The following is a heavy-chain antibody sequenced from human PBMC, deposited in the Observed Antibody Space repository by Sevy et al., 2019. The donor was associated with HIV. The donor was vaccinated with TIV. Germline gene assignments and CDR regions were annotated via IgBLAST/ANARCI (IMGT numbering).Heavy chain of an antibody. CDR3: ARGVREWPYYYYYMDV. CDR1: GGSISSYY. J-gene: IGHJ6*03. CDR2: IYYSGST. Sequence: SETLSLTCTVSGGSISSYYWSWIRQPPGKGVEWIGYIYYSGSTNYNPSLKSRVTISVDTSKNQFSLKLSSVTAADTAVYYCARGVREWPYYYYYMDVWGKGTTVTVSS. V-gene: IGHV4-59*01. D-gene: IGHD3-10*01.